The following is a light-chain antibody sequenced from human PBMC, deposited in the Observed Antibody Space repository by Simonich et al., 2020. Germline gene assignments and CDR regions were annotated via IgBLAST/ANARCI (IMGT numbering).Light chain of an antibody. CDR3: QQYYSTPYT. CDR1: QSVLYSSNNKNY. Sequence: DIVMTQSPDSLAVSLGERATINCKSSQSVLYSSNNKNYLAWYQQKQGQPPKLLIYWASTRESGVPDRFSGSGSGTDFTLTISSLQAEDVAVYYCQQYYSTPYTFGQGTKVEIK. V-gene: IGKV4-1*01. CDR2: WAS. J-gene: IGKJ2*01.